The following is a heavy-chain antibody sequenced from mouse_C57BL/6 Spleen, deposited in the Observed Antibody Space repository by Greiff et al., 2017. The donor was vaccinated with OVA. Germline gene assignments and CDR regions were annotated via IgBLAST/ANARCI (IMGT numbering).Heavy chain of an antibody. CDR2: IYPGDGDT. J-gene: IGHJ4*01. D-gene: IGHD2-4*01. V-gene: IGHV1-82*01. Sequence: QVQLKESGPELVKPGASVKISCKASGYAFSSSWMNWVKQRPGKGLEWIGRIYPGDGDTNYNGKFKGKATLTADKSSSTAYMQLSSLTSEDSAVYFCASKNYDSAMDYWGQGTSVTVSS. CDR1: GYAFSSSW. CDR3: ASKNYDSAMDY.